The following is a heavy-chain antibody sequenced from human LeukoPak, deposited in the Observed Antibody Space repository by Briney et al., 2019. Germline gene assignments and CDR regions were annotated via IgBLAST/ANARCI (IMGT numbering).Heavy chain of an antibody. D-gene: IGHD2-2*01. V-gene: IGHV1-2*02. CDR2: INPNSGGT. Sequence: ASVKVSCKASGYTFTGYYMHWVRQAPGQGLEWMGWINPNSGGTNYAQKFQGRVTMTGDTSISTAYMELSRLRSDDTAVYYCARAVRDIVVVPAADYYYYYMDVWGKGTTVTVSS. CDR3: ARAVRDIVVVPAADYYYYYMDV. J-gene: IGHJ6*03. CDR1: GYTFTGYY.